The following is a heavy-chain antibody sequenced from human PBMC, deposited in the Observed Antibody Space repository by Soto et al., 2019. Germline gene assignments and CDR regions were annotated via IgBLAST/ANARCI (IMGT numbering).Heavy chain of an antibody. J-gene: IGHJ5*02. CDR1: GFTFSDYY. D-gene: IGHD3-9*01. CDR3: ARDSGILTGYVDWFDP. CDR2: TSSSGSTI. V-gene: IGHV3-11*01. Sequence: GGSLRLSCAASGFTFSDYYMNWIRQAPGKGLEWVSYTSSSGSTIYYADSVKGRFTISRDNAKNSLYLQMNSLRAEDTAVYYCARDSGILTGYVDWFDPWGQGTLVTVSS.